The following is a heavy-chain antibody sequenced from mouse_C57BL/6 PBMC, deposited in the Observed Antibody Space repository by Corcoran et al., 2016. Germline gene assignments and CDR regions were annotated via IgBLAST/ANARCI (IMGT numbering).Heavy chain of an antibody. D-gene: IGHD1-1*01. Sequence: QVQLQQSGPELVKPGASVKISCKASGYTFTDYYINWVKQRPGQGLEWIGWIFPGRGSTYYNEKFKGKATLTVDKSSSTAYMLLSSLTSEDSAVYFCAREDITTVVACRGFAYWGQGTLVTVSA. CDR1: GYTFTDYY. CDR2: IFPGRGST. J-gene: IGHJ3*01. CDR3: AREDITTVVACRGFAY. V-gene: IGHV1-75*01.